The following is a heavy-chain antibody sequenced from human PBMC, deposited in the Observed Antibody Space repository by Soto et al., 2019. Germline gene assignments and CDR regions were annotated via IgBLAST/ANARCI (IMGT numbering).Heavy chain of an antibody. CDR3: ARFRLGGVAY. CDR1: RGALTDGGYF. D-gene: IGHD3-16*01. Sequence: QLQEPGPGLVKPSQTLSLTCTVSRGALTDGGYFWSWIRQHPGKGLEWIGAVWYSGRTFYSPSLESRISISIDTSKRQFSLSLSSVTAADTALYFCARFRLGGVAYWGQGSQVTVSS. CDR2: VWYSGRT. J-gene: IGHJ4*02. V-gene: IGHV4-31*03.